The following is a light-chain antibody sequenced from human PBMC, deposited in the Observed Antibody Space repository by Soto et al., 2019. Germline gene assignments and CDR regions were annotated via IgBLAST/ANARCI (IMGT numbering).Light chain of an antibody. Sequence: DIQMTQSPSSLSASVGDRVTITCRASRSISNYLNWYQQKPGKAPKLLLNAASSLHSGVPSRFSGSGSGTDFTLTISSLQPEDFATYYCQQGFSTARTFGQGTKVEIK. J-gene: IGKJ1*01. V-gene: IGKV1-39*01. CDR3: QQGFSTART. CDR2: AAS. CDR1: RSISNY.